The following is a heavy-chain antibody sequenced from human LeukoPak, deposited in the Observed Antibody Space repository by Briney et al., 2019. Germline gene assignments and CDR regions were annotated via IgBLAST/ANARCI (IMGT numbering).Heavy chain of an antibody. CDR1: GFTVSSNY. Sequence: PGGSLRLSCAASGFTVSSNYMSWVRQAPGKGLEWVSVIYSSGSTYYADSVKGRFTISRDNSKNTLYLQMNSLRAEDTAVYYCARDRHRGNFDYWGQGTLVTVSS. J-gene: IGHJ4*02. V-gene: IGHV3-66*03. CDR3: ARDRHRGNFDY. CDR2: IYSSGST. D-gene: IGHD3-16*01.